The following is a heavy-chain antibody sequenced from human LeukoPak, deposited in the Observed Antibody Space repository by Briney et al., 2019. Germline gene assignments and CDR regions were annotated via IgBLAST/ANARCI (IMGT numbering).Heavy chain of an antibody. D-gene: IGHD3-22*01. V-gene: IGHV3-30*02. Sequence: GGSLRLSCAASEFTFSSFGMHWVRQAPGKRLEWVAFIRYDGNNKYYADSVRGRFTISRDNSKNTLYLEMNSLRAEDTAVYYCAKDQYYYDTSGYPIYWGQGTLVTASS. CDR3: AKDQYYYDTSGYPIY. CDR2: IRYDGNNK. J-gene: IGHJ4*02. CDR1: EFTFSSFG.